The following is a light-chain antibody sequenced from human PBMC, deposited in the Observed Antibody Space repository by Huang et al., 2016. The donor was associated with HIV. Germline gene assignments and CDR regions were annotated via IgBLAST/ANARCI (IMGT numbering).Light chain of an antibody. V-gene: IGKV1-33*01. Sequence: DIEMTQSPSSLSASVGDRVTISCQASQDISKYLNWYQQKAGKAPKLLIYDASNLETGVPSRVSGSGSGTDFTFTISSLQPEDFATYYCQQSDNLPYTFGQGTKLDIK. CDR2: DAS. CDR1: QDISKY. CDR3: QQSDNLPYT. J-gene: IGKJ2*01.